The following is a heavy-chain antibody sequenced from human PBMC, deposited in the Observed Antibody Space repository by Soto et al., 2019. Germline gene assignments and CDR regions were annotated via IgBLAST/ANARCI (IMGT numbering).Heavy chain of an antibody. CDR1: GFAFNNYG. V-gene: IGHV3-21*01. Sequence: GGSLRLSCTVSGFAFNNYGINWVRQAPGEGLEWVSSISKSDYTYYSDSVKGRFTISRDNAKNSVSLQMNTLRVEDTAVYYCAREDSIIIPAVSDFWGQGTLVTVSS. CDR3: AREDSIIIPAVSDF. D-gene: IGHD2-2*01. J-gene: IGHJ4*02. CDR2: ISKSDYT.